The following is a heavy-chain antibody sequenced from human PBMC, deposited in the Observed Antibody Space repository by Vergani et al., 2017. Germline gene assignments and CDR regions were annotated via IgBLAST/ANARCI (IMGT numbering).Heavy chain of an antibody. Sequence: QLHLQESGPGLVKPSETLSLTCTVSGGSITSSSYYWGWIRQPPGKGLEWIGNIYHSGGAYYNPSLKGRVTISVDTSKNQFSLKLSSVTAADTAVYYCARQGYYYGSGSYYPSGGIGWFDPWGQGTLVTVSS. D-gene: IGHD3-10*01. CDR1: GGSITSSSYY. V-gene: IGHV4-39*01. CDR3: ARQGYYYGSGSYYPSGGIGWFDP. J-gene: IGHJ5*02. CDR2: IYHSGGA.